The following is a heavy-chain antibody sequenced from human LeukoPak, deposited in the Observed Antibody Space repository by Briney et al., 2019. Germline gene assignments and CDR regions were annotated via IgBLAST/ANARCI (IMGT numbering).Heavy chain of an antibody. D-gene: IGHD2-2*02. CDR3: ARVGYCSSTSCYKGGPFDY. CDR1: GFTFSTYS. Sequence: QSGGSLRLSCAASGFTFSTYSMNWVRQAPGKGLEWVSYISSSSSTIYYADSVKGRFTISRDNAKNSLYLQMNSLRAEDTAVYYCARVGYCSSTSCYKGGPFDYWGQGTLVTVSS. J-gene: IGHJ4*02. V-gene: IGHV3-48*01. CDR2: ISSSSSTI.